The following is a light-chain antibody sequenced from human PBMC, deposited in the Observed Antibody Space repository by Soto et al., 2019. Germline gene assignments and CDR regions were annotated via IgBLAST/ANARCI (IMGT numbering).Light chain of an antibody. CDR2: EVS. Sequence: QSALTQPPSASGSPGQSVTISCTGTSSDVGAYNYVSWYQHHPGKAPKLVIYEVSKRPSGVPDRFSGSKSGNTASLTVSGLQAEEEADYHCSSYAGNNNLLFGGGTKLPVL. J-gene: IGLJ2*01. CDR1: SSDVGAYNY. CDR3: SSYAGNNNLL. V-gene: IGLV2-8*01.